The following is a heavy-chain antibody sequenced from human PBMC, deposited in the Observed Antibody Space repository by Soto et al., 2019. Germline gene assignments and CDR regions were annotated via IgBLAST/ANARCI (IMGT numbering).Heavy chain of an antibody. V-gene: IGHV3-9*01. CDR2: INWDSEDI. Sequence: VQLVESGGGLVQPGGSRRRSCVVSGINFDDFAMHWVRQVPGKGLEWVSGINWDSEDIGYADSVKGRFTISRDNAKNSLYLQMNSLKAEDTALYYCAKDTAPGFYAANGHLDSWGQGTPVTVSS. J-gene: IGHJ4*02. CDR1: GINFDDFA. CDR3: AKDTAPGFYAANGHLDS. D-gene: IGHD2-8*01.